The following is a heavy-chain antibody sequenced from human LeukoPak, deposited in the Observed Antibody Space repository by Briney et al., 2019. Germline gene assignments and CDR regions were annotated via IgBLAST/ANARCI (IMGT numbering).Heavy chain of an antibody. V-gene: IGHV3-30*01. J-gene: IGHJ4*02. CDR1: GFPFSSYA. Sequence: GGSLRLSCAASGFPFSSYAMHWVRPAPGKGLEWVAVISYDGSNKYYADSVKGRFTISRDNSKNTLYLQMNSLRAEDTAVYYCARGVGSMPDYWGQGTLVTVSS. D-gene: IGHD2-2*01. CDR2: ISYDGSNK. CDR3: ARGVGSMPDY.